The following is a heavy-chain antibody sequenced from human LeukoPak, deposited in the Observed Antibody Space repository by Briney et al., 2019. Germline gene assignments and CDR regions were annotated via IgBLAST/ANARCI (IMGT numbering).Heavy chain of an antibody. CDR3: AAWGSSWPNWFDP. Sequence: PSETLSLTCTVSGGSISSYYWSWIRQPPGKGLEWIGYIYYSGSTNYNPSLKSRVTISVDTSKNQFSLKLNSVTAADTAVYYCAAWGSSWPNWFDPWGQGILVTVSS. CDR1: GGSISSYY. J-gene: IGHJ5*02. CDR2: IYYSGST. D-gene: IGHD6-13*01. V-gene: IGHV4-59*01.